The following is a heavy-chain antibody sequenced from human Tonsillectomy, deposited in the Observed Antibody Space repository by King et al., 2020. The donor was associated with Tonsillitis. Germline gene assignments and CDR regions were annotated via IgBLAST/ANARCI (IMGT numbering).Heavy chain of an antibody. CDR2: IYHSGST. CDR3: ARSYVWGSYRYTAYFDY. D-gene: IGHD3-16*02. CDR1: GGSINSGGYS. Sequence: LQLQDSGSGLVKPSQTLSLTCAVSGGSINSGGYSWSWIRQPPGKGLEWIGYIYHSGSTYYNPSLKSRVTISVDRSKNQFSLKLSSVTAADTAVYYCARSYVWGSYRYTAYFDYWGQGTLVTVSS. V-gene: IGHV4-30-2*01. J-gene: IGHJ4*02.